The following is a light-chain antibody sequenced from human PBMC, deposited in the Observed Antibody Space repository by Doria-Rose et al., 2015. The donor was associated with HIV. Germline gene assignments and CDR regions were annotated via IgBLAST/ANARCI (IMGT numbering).Light chain of an antibody. CDR3: QQYYDTPS. CDR1: QSLLYTSTNY. V-gene: IGKV4-1*01. CDR2: WAS. Sequence: DIQMTQSPESLGMSLGERATLNCKSNQSLLYTSTNYLAWYQQKPGQTPKFLIYWASTRQSGVPARFSGSGSGTDFTLTISSLEAEDVAVYYCQQYYDTPSFGPGTTVDIK. J-gene: IGKJ3*01.